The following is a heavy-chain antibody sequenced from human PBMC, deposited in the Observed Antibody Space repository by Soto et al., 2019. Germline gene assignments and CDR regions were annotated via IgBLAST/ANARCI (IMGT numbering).Heavy chain of an antibody. V-gene: IGHV3-33*01. CDR2: IWYDGSNK. D-gene: IGHD3-3*01. J-gene: IGHJ4*02. CDR3: ARDFTIFGVVISHLDY. Sequence: GGSLRLSCAASGFTFSSYGMHWVRQAPGKGLEWVAVIWYDGSNKYYADSVKGRFTISRDNSKNTLYLQMNSLRAEDTAVYYCARDFTIFGVVISHLDYWGQGTLVTVSS. CDR1: GFTFSSYG.